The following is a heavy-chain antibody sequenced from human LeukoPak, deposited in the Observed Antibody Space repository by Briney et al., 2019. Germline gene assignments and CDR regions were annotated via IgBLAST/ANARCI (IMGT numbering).Heavy chain of an antibody. J-gene: IGHJ6*02. V-gene: IGHV3-11*01. CDR2: ISGVASDI. D-gene: IGHD1-26*01. Sequence: PGGSLRLSCAPSGFTFSDYYMTWIRQAPGKGLEWVSYISGVASDIHYADSVKGRFTISRDNAKKSVYLQMNSLRADDTAVYHCARGGAHGMDVWGQGTTVTVSS. CDR1: GFTFSDYY. CDR3: ARGGAHGMDV.